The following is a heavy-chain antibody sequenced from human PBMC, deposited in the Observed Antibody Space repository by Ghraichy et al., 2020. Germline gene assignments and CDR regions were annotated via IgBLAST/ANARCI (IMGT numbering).Heavy chain of an antibody. J-gene: IGHJ3*02. V-gene: IGHV3-23*01. CDR3: ARGLPTSGWYGDFDI. Sequence: GGSLRLSCAASGFTFSSYAMSWVRQAPGKRLECVSTISGGGGSTYYADSVKGRFTISRDNAKNSLYLQMNSLRAEDTAVYYCARGLPTSGWYGDFDIWGQGTMVTVSS. CDR2: ISGGGGST. D-gene: IGHD6-19*01. CDR1: GFTFSSYA.